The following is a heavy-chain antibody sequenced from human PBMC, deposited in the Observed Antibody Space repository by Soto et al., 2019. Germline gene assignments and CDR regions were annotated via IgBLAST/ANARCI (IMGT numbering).Heavy chain of an antibody. Sequence: QVQLQESGPGLVKASQTLSLTCTVSGGSITTGGYFWSWIRQHPGKGLGWIGYIYYSGTTHYNPSLKSRVTISVDTSKNQFSLKLSSVTAADTAVYYCARVVSGSYFDYWGQGTLVTVSS. J-gene: IGHJ4*02. CDR1: GGSITTGGYF. CDR3: ARVVSGSYFDY. D-gene: IGHD1-26*01. CDR2: IYYSGTT. V-gene: IGHV4-31*03.